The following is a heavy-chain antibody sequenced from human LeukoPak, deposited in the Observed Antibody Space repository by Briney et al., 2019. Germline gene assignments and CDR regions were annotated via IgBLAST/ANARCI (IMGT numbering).Heavy chain of an antibody. CDR2: IWYDGSNK. CDR3: ASGYYYDSSGYYSSDY. J-gene: IGHJ4*02. Sequence: LPGGSLRLSCAASGFTFSSYGMRWVRQAPGKGLEWVAVIWYDGSNKYYADSVKGRFTISRDNSKNTLYLQMNSLRAEDTAVYYCASGYYYDSSGYYSSDYWGQGTLVTVSS. CDR1: GFTFSSYG. V-gene: IGHV3-33*01. D-gene: IGHD3-22*01.